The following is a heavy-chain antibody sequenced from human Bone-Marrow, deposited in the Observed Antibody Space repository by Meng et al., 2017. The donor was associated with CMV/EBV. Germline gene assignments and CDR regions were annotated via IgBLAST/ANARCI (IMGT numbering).Heavy chain of an antibody. CDR3: ARGRRIVKIITGTSPNWYFDL. CDR2: IYHSGST. D-gene: IGHD1-7*01. V-gene: IGHV4-38-2*02. Sequence: GSLRLSCTVSGYSISSGYYWGWIRQPPGKGLEWIGSIYHSGSTNYNPSLKSRVTISVDTSKNQFSLKLSSVTAADTAVYYCARGRRIVKIITGTSPNWYFDLWGRGTLVTVSS. CDR1: GYSISSGYY. J-gene: IGHJ2*01.